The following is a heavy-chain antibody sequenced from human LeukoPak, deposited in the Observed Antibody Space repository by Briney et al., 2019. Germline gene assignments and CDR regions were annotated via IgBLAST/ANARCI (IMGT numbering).Heavy chain of an antibody. CDR1: GGSISSYC. D-gene: IGHD3-22*01. Sequence: SETLSLTCTVSGGSISSYCWSRIRQPLGKGLEWIGYIYYSGSTNYNPSLKSRVTISVDTSKNQFSLKLSSVTAADTAVYYCARGNYYDSSGYPIYYYYGMDVWGQGTTVTVSS. CDR3: ARGNYYDSSGYPIYYYYGMDV. J-gene: IGHJ6*02. CDR2: IYYSGST. V-gene: IGHV4-59*01.